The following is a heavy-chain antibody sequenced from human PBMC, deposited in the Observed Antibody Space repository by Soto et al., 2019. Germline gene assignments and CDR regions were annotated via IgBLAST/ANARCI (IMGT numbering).Heavy chain of an antibody. J-gene: IGHJ6*03. D-gene: IGHD2-2*01. CDR1: GFTFSSYG. Sequence: VQLVEAGGGVVQPGRSLRLSCAASGFTFSSYGMHWVRQAPGKRLEWVAVIWYDGSNKYYVDSVKGRFTTSRDNSKNTLYLQMNNLRVEDTAVYYCARPGVDCSSTSCYGDYYYYMDVWVKGTTVSVSS. CDR2: IWYDGSNK. V-gene: IGHV3-33*01. CDR3: ARPGVDCSSTSCYGDYYYYMDV.